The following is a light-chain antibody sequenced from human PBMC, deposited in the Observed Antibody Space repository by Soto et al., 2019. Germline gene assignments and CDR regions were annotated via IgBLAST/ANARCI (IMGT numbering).Light chain of an antibody. CDR2: AAS. CDR1: QSISSY. J-gene: IGKJ5*01. Sequence: IQMTQSPFSLSASVGHRVAITCRASQSISSYLNWYQQKPGKAPKLLIYAASSLQSGVPSRFSGSGSGTDFTLTISSLQPEDFATYYCQQSYSTPITCGKGTQREIK. CDR3: QQSYSTPIT. V-gene: IGKV1-39*01.